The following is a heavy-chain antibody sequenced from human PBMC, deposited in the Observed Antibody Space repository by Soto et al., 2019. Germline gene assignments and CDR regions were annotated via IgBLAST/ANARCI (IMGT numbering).Heavy chain of an antibody. CDR1: GGTFSSYA. V-gene: IGHV1-69*13. D-gene: IGHD5-12*01. Sequence: SVKVSCKASGGTFSSYAFSWVRQTPGQGLEWMGGIIRIFHTPTYAQKFQGRVTITADESTSTAYMELITLRSDDTAVYYCVHRRDGYNSAFFDYWGQGTLVTVSS. J-gene: IGHJ4*02. CDR2: IIRIFHTP. CDR3: VHRRDGYNSAFFDY.